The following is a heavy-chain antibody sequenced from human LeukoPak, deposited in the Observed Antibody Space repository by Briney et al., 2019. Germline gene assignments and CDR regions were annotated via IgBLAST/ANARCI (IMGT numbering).Heavy chain of an antibody. D-gene: IGHD6-19*01. CDR3: ARAPQGSGWPEYFQH. CDR2: INPNSGGA. J-gene: IGHJ1*01. CDR1: GYAFTGYY. Sequence: GSVKVSCKAAGYAFTGYYMHWVRQAPGQGLEWMGWINPNSGGANYAQKFQGWVTMTRDTSISTAYMELSRLRSDDTAVYYCARAPQGSGWPEYFQHWGQGTLVTVSS. V-gene: IGHV1-2*04.